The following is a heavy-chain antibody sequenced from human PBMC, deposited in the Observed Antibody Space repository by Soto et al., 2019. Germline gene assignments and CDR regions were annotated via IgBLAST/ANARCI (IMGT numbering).Heavy chain of an antibody. CDR3: ARAGSSLLSSDAFDI. D-gene: IGHD6-6*01. J-gene: IGHJ3*02. CDR1: GGSFSGYY. Sequence: SETLSLTCAVYGGSFSGYYWSGIRQPPGKGLEWIGEINHSGSTNYNPSLKSRVTISVDTSKNQFSLKLSSVTAADTAVYYCARAGSSLLSSDAFDIWGQGTMVTVSS. V-gene: IGHV4-34*01. CDR2: INHSGST.